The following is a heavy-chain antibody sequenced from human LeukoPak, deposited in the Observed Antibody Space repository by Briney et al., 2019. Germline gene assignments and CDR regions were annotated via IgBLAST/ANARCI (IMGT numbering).Heavy chain of an antibody. Sequence: ASVKVYCKASGYTFTSYDINWVRQATGQGLEWMGWMNPNSGNTGYAQKFQGRVTMTRNTSISTAYMELSSLRSEDTAVYYCARVVSTQRHIVVVRWFDPWGQGTLVTVSS. V-gene: IGHV1-8*01. CDR2: MNPNSGNT. D-gene: IGHD2-15*01. CDR1: GYTFTSYD. CDR3: ARVVSTQRHIVVVRWFDP. J-gene: IGHJ5*02.